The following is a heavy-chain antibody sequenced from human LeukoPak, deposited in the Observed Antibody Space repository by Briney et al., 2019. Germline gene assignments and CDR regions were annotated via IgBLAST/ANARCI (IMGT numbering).Heavy chain of an antibody. J-gene: IGHJ4*02. Sequence: PGGSLRLSCSASGFTFCNFGMNWVRQAPGKGLEWVLSISDSACSTFYADSVKGRFTISRDNSKNTLYLQMNSLRAGDTAIYYCAKRIQYSSSSAYFDYWGQGTLVTVSA. CDR1: GFTFCNFG. CDR2: ISDSACST. V-gene: IGHV3-23*01. CDR3: AKRIQYSSSSAYFDY. D-gene: IGHD6-6*01.